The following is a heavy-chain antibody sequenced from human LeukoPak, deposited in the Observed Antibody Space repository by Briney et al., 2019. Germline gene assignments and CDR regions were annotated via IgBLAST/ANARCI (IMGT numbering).Heavy chain of an antibody. V-gene: IGHV1-46*01. CDR2: INPSGTGT. D-gene: IGHD5-24*01. Sequence: AASVKVSCKASGYTITNNYMHWVRQAPGQGLEWMGVINPSGTGTSYAQKFQGRITMSRGTSTSTVYMELSSLRSEDTAFYYCATDHSMANTAWWFDPWGQGTLVTVSS. J-gene: IGHJ5*02. CDR1: GYTITNNY. CDR3: ATDHSMANTAWWFDP.